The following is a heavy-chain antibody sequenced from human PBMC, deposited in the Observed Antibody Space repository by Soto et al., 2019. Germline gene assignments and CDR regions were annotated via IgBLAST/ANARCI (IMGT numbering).Heavy chain of an antibody. CDR1: GFTFSSYG. V-gene: IGHV3-33*01. CDR3: ASPLFDFWSDTSLDY. J-gene: IGHJ4*02. D-gene: IGHD3-3*01. CDR2: IWYDGSNK. Sequence: QPGGSLRLSCAASGFTFSSYGMHWVRQAPGKGLEWVAVIWYDGSNKYYADSVKGRFTISRDNSKNTLYLQMNSLRAEDTAVYYCASPLFDFWSDTSLDYWGKGTLVTVSS.